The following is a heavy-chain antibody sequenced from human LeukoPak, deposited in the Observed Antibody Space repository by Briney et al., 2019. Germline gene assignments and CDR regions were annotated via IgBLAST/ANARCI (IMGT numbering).Heavy chain of an antibody. Sequence: ASVKVSCKASGYTFTGYDINWVRQATGQGLEWMGWMNPNSGNTGYAQKFQGRVTITRNTSISTAYMELSSLRSEDTAVYYCARVGGSSYYYYYMDVWGKGTTVTVSS. V-gene: IGHV1-8*03. CDR2: MNPNSGNT. CDR3: ARVGGSSYYYYYMDV. J-gene: IGHJ6*03. D-gene: IGHD2-15*01. CDR1: GYTFTGYD.